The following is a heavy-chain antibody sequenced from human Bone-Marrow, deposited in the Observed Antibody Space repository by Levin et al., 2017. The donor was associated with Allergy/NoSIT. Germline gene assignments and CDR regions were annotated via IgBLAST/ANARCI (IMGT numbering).Heavy chain of an antibody. CDR2: IYHSGST. D-gene: IGHD3-9*01. J-gene: IGHJ6*03. V-gene: IGHV4-38-2*02. CDR1: GYSIRSGYY. Sequence: SQTLSLTCAVSGYSIRSGYYWGWIRQPPGKGLEWIGSIYHSGSTYYNPSLKSRVTISVDTSKNQFSLKLSSVTAADTAVYYCARDTYHYDIVYYYYMDVWGKGTTVTVSS. CDR3: ARDTYHYDIVYYYYMDV.